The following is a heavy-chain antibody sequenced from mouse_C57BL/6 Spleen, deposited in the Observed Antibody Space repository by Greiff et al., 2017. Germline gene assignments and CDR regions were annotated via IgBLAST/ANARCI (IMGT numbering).Heavy chain of an antibody. J-gene: IGHJ1*03. V-gene: IGHV1-5*01. Sequence: EVQLQESGTVLARPGASVKMSCKTSGYTFTSYWMHWVKQRPGQGLEWIGAIYPGNSDTSYNQKFKGKAKLTAVTSASTAYMELSSLTNEDSAVYYCTRSPSTTVVARPWYFDVWGTGTTVTVSS. CDR2: IYPGNSDT. CDR3: TRSPSTTVVARPWYFDV. CDR1: GYTFTSYW. D-gene: IGHD1-1*01.